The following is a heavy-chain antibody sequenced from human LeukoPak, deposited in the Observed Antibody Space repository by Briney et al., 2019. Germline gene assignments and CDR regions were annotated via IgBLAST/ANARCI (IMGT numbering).Heavy chain of an antibody. J-gene: IGHJ3*02. V-gene: IGHV4-34*01. CDR3: AIWTPDFWSGYSHRAFDI. Sequence: SETLSLTCAVYGGSFSGYYWSWIRQPPGKGLEWIGEINHSGSTNYNPSLKSRVTISVDTSKNQFSLKLSSVTAADTAVYYCAIWTPDFWSGYSHRAFDIWGQGTMVTVPS. D-gene: IGHD3-3*01. CDR2: INHSGST. CDR1: GGSFSGYY.